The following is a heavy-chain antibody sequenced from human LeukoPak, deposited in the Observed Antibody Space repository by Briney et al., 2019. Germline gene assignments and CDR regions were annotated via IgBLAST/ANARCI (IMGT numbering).Heavy chain of an antibody. Sequence: GESLKISCKASGYSFANYWIGWVRQVPGKGLEWVAMINPGDTNIAYSPAFQAQVTISADRSLRTAYLQWSSLKASDTAIYYCARPRRAERDEDFWGQGTLVTVCS. CDR1: GYSFANYW. CDR2: INPGDTNI. D-gene: IGHD1-1*01. CDR3: ARPRRAERDEDF. J-gene: IGHJ4*02. V-gene: IGHV5-51*01.